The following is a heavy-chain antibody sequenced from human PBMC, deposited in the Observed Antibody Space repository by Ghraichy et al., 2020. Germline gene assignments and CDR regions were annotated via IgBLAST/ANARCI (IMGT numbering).Heavy chain of an antibody. Sequence: SETLSLTCTVSGGSISSGDYYWSWIRQPPGKGLEWIGYIYYSGSTYYNPSLKSRVTISVDTSKNQFSLKLSSVTAADTAVYYCASVGPAGRYPKQVGDYYGMDVWGQGTTVTVSS. CDR1: GGSISSGDYY. CDR2: IYYSGST. D-gene: IGHD3-9*01. CDR3: ASVGPAGRYPKQVGDYYGMDV. J-gene: IGHJ6*02. V-gene: IGHV4-30-4*01.